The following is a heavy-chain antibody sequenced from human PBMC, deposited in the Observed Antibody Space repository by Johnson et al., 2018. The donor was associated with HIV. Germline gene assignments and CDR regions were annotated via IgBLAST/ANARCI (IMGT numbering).Heavy chain of an antibody. Sequence: HVQLVESGGGLVQSGGSLGLSCAATGFTFSSYAMSWVRQAPGKGLEWVAVVSYDGSNKYYADSVKGRFTISRDNSKNTLYLQMNSLRAEDTAVYYCAKGLGGAFDIWGQGTMVTVSS. V-gene: IGHV3-30*18. CDR3: AKGLGGAFDI. J-gene: IGHJ3*02. CDR1: GFTFSSYA. CDR2: VSYDGSNK. D-gene: IGHD3-16*01.